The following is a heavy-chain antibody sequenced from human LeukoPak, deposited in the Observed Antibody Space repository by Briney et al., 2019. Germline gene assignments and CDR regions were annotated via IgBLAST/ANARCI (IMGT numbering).Heavy chain of an antibody. CDR1: GFTLSTYS. D-gene: IGHD3-22*01. CDR3: ARESSGYFY. V-gene: IGHV3-21*01. CDR2: ISSGSSFI. J-gene: IGHJ4*02. Sequence: PGGSLRLSCAASGFTLSTYSVNWVRQAPGKGLEWVSSISSGSSFIYYADSVKGRFTISRDNAKNSLFLQMNSLRAEDTAVYYCARESSGYFYWGQGTLVTVSS.